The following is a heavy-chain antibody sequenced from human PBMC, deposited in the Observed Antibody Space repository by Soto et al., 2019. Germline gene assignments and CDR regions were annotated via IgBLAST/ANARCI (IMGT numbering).Heavy chain of an antibody. CDR3: ASLSAPVDH. V-gene: IGHV3-74*01. D-gene: IGHD2-2*01. CDR2: IDSDGSST. Sequence: GGSLRLSCAASGFTWMHWVRQRPGKGMEWVSEIDSDGSSTDYADSVKGRFTVSRDNAQNSLFLQMNSLRAEDTAVYYCASLSAPVDHWGQGILVTVSS. J-gene: IGHJ4*02. CDR1: GFTW.